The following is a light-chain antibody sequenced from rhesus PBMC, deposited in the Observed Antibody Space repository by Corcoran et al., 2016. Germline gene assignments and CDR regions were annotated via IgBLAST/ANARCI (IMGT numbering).Light chain of an antibody. CDR3: QQYDDLPYG. CDR2: YAS. Sequence: DIQMTQSPSSLSAFVGDKVTITFHASLGICSWLVWYQQKPGKAPKPLIYYASSLQSGVPSRFSGSGSGTDYTLTISSLQPEDFATYYCQQYDDLPYGFGQGTKVEIK. J-gene: IGKJ2*01. V-gene: IGKV1-19*01. CDR1: LGICSW.